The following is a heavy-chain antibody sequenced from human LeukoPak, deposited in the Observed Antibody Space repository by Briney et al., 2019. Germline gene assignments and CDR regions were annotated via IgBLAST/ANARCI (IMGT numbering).Heavy chain of an antibody. CDR2: IYWDDDK. D-gene: IGHD2/OR15-2a*01. V-gene: IGHV2-5*02. CDR3: AHHTWRHNWFDP. Sequence: SGPTLVNPTQTLTLTCTFSGFSLNTRGVGVGWIRQPPGKALEWLALIYWDDDKRCSPSLKSSLTITKDTSKNQVVLTMTNMDTVDTATYYCAHHTWRHNWFDPWGQGTLVTVSS. J-gene: IGHJ5*02. CDR1: GFSLNTRGVG.